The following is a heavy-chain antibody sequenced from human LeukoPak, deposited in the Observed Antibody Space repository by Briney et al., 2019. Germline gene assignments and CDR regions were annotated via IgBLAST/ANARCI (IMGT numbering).Heavy chain of an antibody. Sequence: PSETLSLTCTVSGGSISSYYWSWIRQPPGKGLEWIGYIYYSGSTNYNPSLKSRVTISVDTSKNQFSLKLSSVTAADTAVYYCAGGVYSTDYYYMDVWGKGTTVTVSS. D-gene: IGHD3-16*01. CDR3: AGGVYSTDYYYMDV. CDR2: IYYSGST. CDR1: GGSISSYY. J-gene: IGHJ6*03. V-gene: IGHV4-59*01.